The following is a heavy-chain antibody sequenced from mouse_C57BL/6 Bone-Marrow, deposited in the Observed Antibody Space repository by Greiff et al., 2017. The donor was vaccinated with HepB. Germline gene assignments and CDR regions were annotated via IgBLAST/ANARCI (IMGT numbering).Heavy chain of an antibody. CDR1: GFTFSDYG. CDR2: ISSGSSTI. V-gene: IGHV5-17*01. CDR3: ARSRHGSSYGFDV. Sequence: EVNLVESGGGLVKPGGSLKLSCAASGFTFSDYGMHWVRQAPEKGLEWVAYISSGSSTIYYADTVKGRFTISRDNAKNTLFLQMTSLRSEDTAMYYCARSRHGSSYGFDVWGTGTTVTVSS. D-gene: IGHD1-1*01. J-gene: IGHJ1*03.